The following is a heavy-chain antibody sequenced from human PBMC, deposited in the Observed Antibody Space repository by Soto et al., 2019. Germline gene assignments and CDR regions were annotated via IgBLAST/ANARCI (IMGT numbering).Heavy chain of an antibody. J-gene: IGHJ4*02. CDR1: GGSISSYY. CDR3: AMVITGTTWFDY. Sequence: SETLSLTCTVSGGSISSYYWSWIRQPPGKGLEWIGYIYYSGSTNYNPSLKSRVTISVDTSKNQFSLKLSSVTAADTAVYYCAMVITGTTWFDYWGEGTLVTVSS. D-gene: IGHD1-7*01. CDR2: IYYSGST. V-gene: IGHV4-59*01.